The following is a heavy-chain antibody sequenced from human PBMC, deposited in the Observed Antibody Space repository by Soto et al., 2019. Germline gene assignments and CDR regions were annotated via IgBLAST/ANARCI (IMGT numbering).Heavy chain of an antibody. CDR1: GGSFSGYY. J-gene: IGHJ4*02. CDR3: ARPFNDSSGYSWMFDY. Sequence: QVQLQQWGAGLLKPPETLSLTCAVYGGSFSGYYWSWIRQPPGKGLEWIGEINHSGSTNYNPSLKSRVTISVDTSKNQFSLKLSSVTAADTAVYYCARPFNDSSGYSWMFDYWGQGTLVTVSS. D-gene: IGHD3-22*01. V-gene: IGHV4-34*01. CDR2: INHSGST.